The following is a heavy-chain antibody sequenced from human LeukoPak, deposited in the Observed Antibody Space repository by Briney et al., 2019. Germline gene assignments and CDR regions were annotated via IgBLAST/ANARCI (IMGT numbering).Heavy chain of an antibody. CDR1: GFTFSSYS. CDR2: ISSSSSYI. CDR3: ARAATTMIVALDN. J-gene: IGHJ4*02. Sequence: KAGGSLRLSCAASGFTFSSYSMNWVRQAPGKGLEWVSSISSSSSYIYYADSVKGRFTISRDNAKNSLYLQMNNLRVEDTAIYYCARAATTMIVALDNWGQGTLVTVSS. D-gene: IGHD3-22*01. V-gene: IGHV3-21*01.